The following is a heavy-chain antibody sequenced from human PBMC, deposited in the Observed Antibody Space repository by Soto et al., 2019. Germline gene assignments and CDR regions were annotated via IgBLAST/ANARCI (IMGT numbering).Heavy chain of an antibody. CDR3: ARDDSGFSGSHYIDYFNY. Sequence: SVKVSCKASGGTFSSYTISWVRQAPGQRLEWMGRIIPILGIANYAQKFQGRVTITADKSTSTAYMELSSLRSEDTAVYYCARDDSGFSGSHYIDYFNYWG. J-gene: IGHJ4*01. CDR1: GGTFSSYT. CDR2: IIPILGIA. D-gene: IGHD1-26*01. V-gene: IGHV1-69*04.